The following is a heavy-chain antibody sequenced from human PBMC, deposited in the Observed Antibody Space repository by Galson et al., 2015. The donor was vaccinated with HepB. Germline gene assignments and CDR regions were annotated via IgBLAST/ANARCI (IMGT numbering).Heavy chain of an antibody. J-gene: IGHJ6*02. CDR3: TTGGGYASYYYYGLDV. Sequence: SLRLSCAASGFTFSNAWMIWVRQAPGKGLEWVGRIKGEADGGTTDYAAPVKGRFTISRDDSKNTLYLQMNSLEIADTAVYYCTTGGGYASYYYYGLDVWGQGTTVTVSS. CDR2: IKGEADGGTT. V-gene: IGHV3-15*01. CDR1: GFTFSNAW. D-gene: IGHD2-2*01.